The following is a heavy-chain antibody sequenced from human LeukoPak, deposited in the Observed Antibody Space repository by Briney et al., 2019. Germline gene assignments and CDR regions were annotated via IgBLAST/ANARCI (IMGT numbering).Heavy chain of an antibody. Sequence: GGSLTLSCAASGFTFSIHWMSWVRQAPGRGREWVANINQDGSQKYYVDSVKGRFSISRDNAKNSLYLQMNSLRVEDTAVYYCARSNREFASGSGDYWGQGTLVTVSS. CDR3: ARSNREFASGSGDY. V-gene: IGHV3-7*05. CDR1: GFTFSIHW. CDR2: INQDGSQK. J-gene: IGHJ4*02. D-gene: IGHD3-10*01.